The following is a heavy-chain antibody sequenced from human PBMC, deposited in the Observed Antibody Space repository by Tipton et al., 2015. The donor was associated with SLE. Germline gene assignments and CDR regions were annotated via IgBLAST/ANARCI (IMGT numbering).Heavy chain of an antibody. J-gene: IGHJ3*02. V-gene: IGHV1-18*01. Sequence: QLVQSGAELKKPGASVKVSCKASGYTFTNYGVSWVRQAPGQGLEWLAWISAYNGNTDYAQKLRGRVTVTTDTSTNTAYLELRGLRSDDTAVYYCARDALYYRNAFDIWGQGTMVTASS. CDR1: GYTFTNYG. CDR2: ISAYNGNT. CDR3: ARDALYYRNAFDI. D-gene: IGHD1-14*01.